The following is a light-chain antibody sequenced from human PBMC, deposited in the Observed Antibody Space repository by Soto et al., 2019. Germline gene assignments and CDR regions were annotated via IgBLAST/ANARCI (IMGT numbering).Light chain of an antibody. J-gene: IGLJ1*01. V-gene: IGLV2-23*01. CDR1: NSDVGRYNL. CDR3: CSYAGSSTPYV. Sequence: QSALTQPASVSGSPGQSITVSCTGTNSDVGRYNLVSWYQHHPGKAPKLVIYEANKRPSGVSNRFSGSKSGNTASLTISGLQAEDEADYYCCSYAGSSTPYVFGTGTQLTVL. CDR2: EAN.